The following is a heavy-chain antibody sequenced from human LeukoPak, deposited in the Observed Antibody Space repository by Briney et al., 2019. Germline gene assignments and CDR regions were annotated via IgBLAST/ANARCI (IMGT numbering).Heavy chain of an antibody. V-gene: IGHV1-3*01. J-gene: IGHJ4*02. D-gene: IGHD3-10*01. CDR1: GYTFTNYA. CDR3: ARGLLWFGELSPFGY. Sequence: EASVKVSCKASGYTFTNYAMHWVRQAPGQRLEWMGWINAGNGNAKYSQKFQGRVTIMRDTSASTAYMDLSSLRSEDTAVHYCARGLLWFGELSPFGYWGQGTLVTVSS. CDR2: INAGNGNA.